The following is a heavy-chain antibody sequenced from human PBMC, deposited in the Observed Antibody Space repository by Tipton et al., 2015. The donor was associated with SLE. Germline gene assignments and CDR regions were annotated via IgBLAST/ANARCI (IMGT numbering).Heavy chain of an antibody. CDR2: IYSDGSST. V-gene: IGHV3-74*01. D-gene: IGHD2-15*01. Sequence: SLRLSCAASGFTFSTYWMHWARQGPGKGLVWVSRIYSDGSSTNYADSVKGRFTISRDNAKNMLYLQMNSLRAEDTAVYYCGTTSGDYGMDVWGQGTTVTVSS. CDR3: GTTSGDYGMDV. CDR1: GFTFSTYW. J-gene: IGHJ6*02.